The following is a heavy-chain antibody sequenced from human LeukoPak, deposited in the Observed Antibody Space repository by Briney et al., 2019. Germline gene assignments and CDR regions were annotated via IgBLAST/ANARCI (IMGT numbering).Heavy chain of an antibody. CDR2: IYYSGST. V-gene: IGHV4-59*01. CDR3: ARRQQLVGDAFDI. Sequence: SETLSLTCTVSGGSISSYYWSWVRQPPGKGLEWIGYIYYSGSTNYNPSDKSRVTISVDTPKNQFSLKLSSVTAADTAVYYCARRQQLVGDAFDIWGQGTMVTVSS. J-gene: IGHJ3*02. CDR1: GGSISSYY. D-gene: IGHD6-13*01.